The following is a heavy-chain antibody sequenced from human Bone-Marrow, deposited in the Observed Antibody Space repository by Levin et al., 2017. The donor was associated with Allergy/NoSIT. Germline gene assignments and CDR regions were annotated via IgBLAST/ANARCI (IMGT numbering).Heavy chain of an antibody. V-gene: IGHV3-30*18. J-gene: IGHJ6*02. D-gene: IGHD4-11*01. CDR1: GFLFSNFG. CDR2: ISYDGNKE. Sequence: GESLKISCAASGFLFSNFGLHWVRQAPGKGLEWVALISYDGNKEYYADSVKGRFTVSRDNYKKTLYLQMNSLRDEDTAVYYCAKDSSTEGYYYGMDVWGQGATVTVS. CDR3: AKDSSTEGYYYGMDV.